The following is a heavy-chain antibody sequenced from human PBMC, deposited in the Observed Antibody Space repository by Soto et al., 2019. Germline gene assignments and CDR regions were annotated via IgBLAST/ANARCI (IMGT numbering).Heavy chain of an antibody. Sequence: GGSLRLSCAASGFTFSSYGMHWVRQAPGKGLEWVAVISYDGSNKYYADSVKGRFTISRDNSKNTLYLQMNSLRAEDTAVYYCAKNGQEYYYYGMDVWGQGTTVTVSS. CDR3: AKNGQEYYYYGMDV. CDR1: GFTFSSYG. D-gene: IGHD2-8*01. V-gene: IGHV3-30*18. J-gene: IGHJ6*02. CDR2: ISYDGSNK.